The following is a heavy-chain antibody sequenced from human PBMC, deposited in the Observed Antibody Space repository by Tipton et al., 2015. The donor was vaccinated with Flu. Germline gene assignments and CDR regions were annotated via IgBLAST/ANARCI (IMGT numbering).Heavy chain of an antibody. CDR3: AKVIPEKVAGLDH. Sequence: SLRLSCAASGFIFSNYEMNWVRLAPGKGLEWLSYVSSTGATMSYADSVKGRFTISRGHAKNTVFLQMNSLRAEDTAVYYCAKVIPEKVAGLDHWGQGALVIVSS. D-gene: IGHD6-19*01. CDR2: VSSTGATM. J-gene: IGHJ4*02. CDR1: GFIFSNYE. V-gene: IGHV3-48*03.